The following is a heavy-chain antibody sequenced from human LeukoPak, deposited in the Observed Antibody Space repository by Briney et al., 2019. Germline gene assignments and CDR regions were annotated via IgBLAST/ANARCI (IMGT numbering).Heavy chain of an antibody. CDR3: ARAQTLFWEFDGFDI. CDR1: GFTFSSHS. D-gene: IGHD3-3*01. V-gene: IGHV3-69-1*01. CDR2: MTVTNKI. Sequence: GGSLRLSCAASGFTFSSHSINWVRQAPGKGLEWIATMTVTNKIYYSDSVKGRFTISRDNAENSVYLQMNSLRDEDTAVYSCARAQTLFWEFDGFDIWGRGTKVTVSS. J-gene: IGHJ3*02.